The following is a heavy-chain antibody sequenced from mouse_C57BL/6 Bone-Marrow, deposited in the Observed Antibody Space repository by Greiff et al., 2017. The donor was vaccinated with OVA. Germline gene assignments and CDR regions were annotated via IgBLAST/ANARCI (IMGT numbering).Heavy chain of an antibody. CDR3: ARDNDYDEAWFAY. CDR1: GYSITSGYY. V-gene: IGHV3-6*01. Sequence: EVKLVESGPGLVKPSQSLSLTCSVTGYSITSGYYWNWIRQFPGNKLEWMGYISYDGSNNYNPSLKNRISITRDTSKNQFFLKLNSVTTEDTATYYGARDNDYDEAWFAYWGQGTLVTASA. D-gene: IGHD2-4*01. J-gene: IGHJ3*01. CDR2: ISYDGSN.